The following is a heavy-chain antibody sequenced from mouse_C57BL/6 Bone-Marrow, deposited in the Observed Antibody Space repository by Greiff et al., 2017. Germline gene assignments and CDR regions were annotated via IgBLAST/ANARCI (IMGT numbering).Heavy chain of an antibody. CDR1: GYTFTDYY. CDR2: IFPGSGSP. Sequence: VPLQQSGPELVKPGASVKISCKASGYTFTDYYINWVKQRPGQGLEWIGWIFPGSGSPYYNEKFKGKATLTVDKSYSTAYMVLSSLSSGDSTVYFCSRWRLAYWGQGTLVTVSA. CDR3: SRWRLAY. J-gene: IGHJ3*01. V-gene: IGHV1-75*01.